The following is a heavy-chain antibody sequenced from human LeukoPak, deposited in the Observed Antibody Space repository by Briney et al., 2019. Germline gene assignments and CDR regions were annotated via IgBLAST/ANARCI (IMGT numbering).Heavy chain of an antibody. CDR1: GFTFSSYA. CDR3: AKPMEYQLLSDY. D-gene: IGHD2-2*01. Sequence: GSLRLSCAASGFTFSSYAMSWVRQAPGKGLEWVSAISGSGGSTYYADSVKGRFTISRDNSKNTLYLQMNSLRAEDTAVYYRAKPMEYQLLSDYWGQGTLVTVSS. J-gene: IGHJ4*02. CDR2: ISGSGGST. V-gene: IGHV3-23*01.